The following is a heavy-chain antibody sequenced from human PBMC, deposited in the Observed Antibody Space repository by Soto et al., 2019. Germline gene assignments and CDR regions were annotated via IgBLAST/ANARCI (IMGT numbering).Heavy chain of an antibody. Sequence: EAQLVESGGGLVQPGRSLRLSCAASGFTFEDYAMYWVRQAPGKGLEWVSGISWNSGSLGYADSVKGRFTISRDNAKNSLYLQMNRLRGEDTALYYCAKGRSTSWLDYMAVWGEGTTVTVSS. CDR3: AKGRSTSWLDYMAV. CDR2: ISWNSGSL. CDR1: GFTFEDYA. J-gene: IGHJ6*03. D-gene: IGHD2-2*01. V-gene: IGHV3-9*01.